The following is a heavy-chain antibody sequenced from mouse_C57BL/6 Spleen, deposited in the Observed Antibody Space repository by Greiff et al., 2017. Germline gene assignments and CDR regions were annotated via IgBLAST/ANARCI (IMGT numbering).Heavy chain of an antibody. CDR3: ARSGNYGSSYVRDYFDY. D-gene: IGHD1-1*01. J-gene: IGHJ2*01. Sequence: LEESGPELVKPGASVKLSCKASGYTFTSYDINWVKQRPGQGLEWIGWIYPRDGSTKYNEKFKGKATLTVDTSSSTAYMELHSLTSEDSAVYFCARSGNYGSSYVRDYFDYWGQGTTLTVSS. V-gene: IGHV1-85*01. CDR1: GYTFTSYD. CDR2: IYPRDGST.